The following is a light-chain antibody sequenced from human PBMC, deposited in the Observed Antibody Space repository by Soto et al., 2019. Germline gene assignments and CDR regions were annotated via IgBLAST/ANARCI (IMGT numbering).Light chain of an antibody. CDR2: GAS. CDR3: QQYNNWPPNT. CDR1: QSVSSN. J-gene: IGKJ4*01. V-gene: IGKV3-15*01. Sequence: EIVMTQSPATLSVSPGERATLSCRASQSVSSNFAWYQQKPGQAPRLLIYGASTRATGIPARFSGRGSGTEFTLTISSLQSEDFAVYYCQQYNNWPPNTFGGGTKVEIK.